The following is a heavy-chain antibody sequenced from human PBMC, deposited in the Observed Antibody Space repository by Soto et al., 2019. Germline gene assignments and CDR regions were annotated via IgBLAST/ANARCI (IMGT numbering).Heavy chain of an antibody. Sequence: SETLSLTSTVSGGSFSGYYWSWIRQPPGKGLEWIGEINHSGSTNYNPSLKSRVTISVDTSKNQFSLKLSSVTAADTAVYYCARDRRLITMVRGVSLWFDPWGQGTLVTVSS. CDR2: INHSGST. D-gene: IGHD3-10*01. CDR3: ARDRRLITMVRGVSLWFDP. V-gene: IGHV4-34*01. CDR1: GGSFSGYY. J-gene: IGHJ5*02.